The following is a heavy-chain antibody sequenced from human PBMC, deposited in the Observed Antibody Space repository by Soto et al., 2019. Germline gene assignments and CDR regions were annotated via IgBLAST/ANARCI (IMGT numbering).Heavy chain of an antibody. CDR3: ARHFPAAYYYYYMDV. CDR1: GGSISSSSYY. V-gene: IGHV4-39*01. J-gene: IGHJ6*03. CDR2: IYYSGST. Sequence: TSETLSLTCTVSGGSISSSSYYWGWIRQPPGKGLEWIGSIYYSGSTYYNPSLKSRVTISVDTSKNQFSLELSSVTAADTAVYYCARHFPAAYYYYYMDVWGKGTTVTVSS.